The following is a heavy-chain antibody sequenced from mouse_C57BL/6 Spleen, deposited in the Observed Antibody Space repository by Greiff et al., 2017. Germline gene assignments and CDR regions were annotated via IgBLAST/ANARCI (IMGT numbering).Heavy chain of an antibody. Sequence: EVQVVESGGGLVQPKGSLKLSCAASGFSFNTYAMNWVRQAPGKGLEWVARIRSKSNNYATYYADSVKDRFTISRDDSESMLYLQMNNLKTEDTAMYYCVRHYTYYYAMDYWGQGTSVTVSS. CDR1: GFSFNTYA. CDR3: VRHYTYYYAMDY. V-gene: IGHV10-1*01. D-gene: IGHD2-12*01. CDR2: IRSKSNNYAT. J-gene: IGHJ4*01.